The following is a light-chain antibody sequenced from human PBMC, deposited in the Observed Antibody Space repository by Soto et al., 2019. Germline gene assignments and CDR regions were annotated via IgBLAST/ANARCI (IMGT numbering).Light chain of an antibody. J-gene: IGKJ1*01. Sequence: EIVLTQSPGTLSLSLGERATLSCRASQSVTSSFLAWYQQKPGQAPRLLIYGASSRATGIPDRFSGSGSGTDFTLTIRRLEPEDFAVYYCQQYDSSPWTFGQGTKVEIK. CDR3: QQYDSSPWT. V-gene: IGKV3-20*01. CDR1: QSVTSSF. CDR2: GAS.